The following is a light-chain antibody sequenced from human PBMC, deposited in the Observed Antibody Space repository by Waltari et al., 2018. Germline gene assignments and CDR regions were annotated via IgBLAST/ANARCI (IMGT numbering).Light chain of an antibody. Sequence: TVLTQSPATLSVSPGEIGTLSCRTSQSVGTYLAWYQQRPGQAPRLLRYGASTRATGIPARFSGGGSGTEFTLTISGLQSEDSAVYYCQQYNNWPPGTFGQGTKVEI. CDR1: QSVGTY. J-gene: IGKJ1*01. CDR2: GAS. V-gene: IGKV3-15*01. CDR3: QQYNNWPPGT.